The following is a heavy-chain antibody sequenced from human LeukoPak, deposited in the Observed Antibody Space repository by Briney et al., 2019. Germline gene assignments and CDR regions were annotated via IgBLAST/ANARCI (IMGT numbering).Heavy chain of an antibody. CDR1: GFTFEDYA. Sequence: GGSLRLSCAAAGFTFEDYAMHWVRQAPGKGLEWVSGISWDSGTIGYADSVKGRFTISGDNAKNSLYLQMNSLRAEDTALYYCAKGSAGDFDYWGQGTLVTVSS. V-gene: IGHV3-9*01. D-gene: IGHD6-13*01. CDR3: AKGSAGDFDY. J-gene: IGHJ4*02. CDR2: ISWDSGTI.